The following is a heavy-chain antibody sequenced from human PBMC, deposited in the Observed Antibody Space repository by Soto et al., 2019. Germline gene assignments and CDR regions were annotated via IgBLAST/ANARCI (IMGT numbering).Heavy chain of an antibody. CDR2: TSKDEGVK. J-gene: IGHJ1*01. CDR1: GFTFSSYD. V-gene: IGHV3-30-3*01. Sequence: QVQLVESGGGVVQPGTSLRLSCTASGFTFSSYDMHWVRQAPGKGLEWVAVTSKDEGVKLYADSVKGRLTISRDNSKNTLFLDMNSLRPDDTAVYYCAREDESSGYAGTFQHWGWGTLVSVSS. D-gene: IGHD3-22*01. CDR3: AREDESSGYAGTFQH.